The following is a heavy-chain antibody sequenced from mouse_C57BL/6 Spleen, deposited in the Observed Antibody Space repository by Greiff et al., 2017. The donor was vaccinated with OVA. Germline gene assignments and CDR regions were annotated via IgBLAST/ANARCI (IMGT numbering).Heavy chain of an antibody. CDR2: IYPGSGST. J-gene: IGHJ4*01. CDR3: ARGNYGKRGVYAMDY. D-gene: IGHD2-1*01. Sequence: QVQLQQPGAELVKPGASVKMSCKASGYTFTSYWITWVKQRPGQGLEWIGDIYPGSGSTNYNEKFKSKATLTVDTSSSTAYLQLSSLTSEDSAVYYCARGNYGKRGVYAMDYWGQGTSVTVAS. CDR1: GYTFTSYW. V-gene: IGHV1-55*01.